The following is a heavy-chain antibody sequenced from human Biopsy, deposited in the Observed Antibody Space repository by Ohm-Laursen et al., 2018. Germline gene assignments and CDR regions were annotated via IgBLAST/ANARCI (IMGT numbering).Heavy chain of an antibody. V-gene: IGHV6-1*01. Sequence: SETLSLTFAISGDSVSSNTVAWNWIRQSPSRGLEWLGRAIYRSKWSNDYAVSVKNRITIDPDTSKNQFSLQQNSVTPEDTAIYYCARGRYAAFDIWGQGTKVTISS. CDR1: GDSVSSNTVA. J-gene: IGHJ3*02. CDR3: ARGRYAAFDI. CDR2: AIYRSKWSN. D-gene: IGHD3-9*01.